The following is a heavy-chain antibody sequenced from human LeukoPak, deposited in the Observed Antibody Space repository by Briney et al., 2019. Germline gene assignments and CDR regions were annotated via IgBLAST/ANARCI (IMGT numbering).Heavy chain of an antibody. V-gene: IGHV4-34*01. J-gene: IGHJ4*02. Sequence: SETLSPTCAVYGGSFSGYYWSWIRQPPGKGLEWIGEINHSGSTNYNPSLRSRVTISVDTSKNQFSLKLSSVTAADTAVYYCARWPRDSSGYYYFDYWGQGTLVTVSS. CDR3: ARWPRDSSGYYYFDY. CDR1: GGSFSGYY. CDR2: INHSGST. D-gene: IGHD3-22*01.